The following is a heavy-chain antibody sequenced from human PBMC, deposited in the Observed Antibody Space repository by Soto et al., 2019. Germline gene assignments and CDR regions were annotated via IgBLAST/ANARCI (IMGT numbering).Heavy chain of an antibody. Sequence: SLRLSFTASGFTFGDYAMSWVRQAPGKGLEWVGFIRSKAYGGTTEYAASVKGRFTISRDDSKSIAYLQMNSLKTEDTAVYYCPRVTGTTVAFDIWGQGTMVTVSS. CDR3: PRVTGTTVAFDI. D-gene: IGHD1-1*01. CDR1: GFTFGDYA. V-gene: IGHV3-49*04. J-gene: IGHJ3*02. CDR2: IRSKAYGGTT.